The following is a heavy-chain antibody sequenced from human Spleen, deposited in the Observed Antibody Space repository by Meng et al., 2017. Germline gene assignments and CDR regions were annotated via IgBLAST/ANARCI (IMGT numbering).Heavy chain of an antibody. CDR3: ARDLSSGSWYSLYYYYYGMDV. Sequence: ASVKVSCKASGGTFSSYAISWVRQAPGQGLEWMGWINAGNGNTKYSQKFQGRVTITRDTSASTAYMELSSLRSEDTAVYYCARDLSSGSWYSLYYYYYGMDVWGQGTTVTVSS. CDR2: INAGNGNT. V-gene: IGHV1-3*01. J-gene: IGHJ6*02. D-gene: IGHD6-13*01. CDR1: GGTFSSYA.